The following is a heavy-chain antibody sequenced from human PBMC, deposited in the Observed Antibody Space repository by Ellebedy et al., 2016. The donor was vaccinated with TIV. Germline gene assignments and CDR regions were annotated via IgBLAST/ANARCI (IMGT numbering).Heavy chain of an antibody. D-gene: IGHD2-21*01. J-gene: IGHJ6*03. CDR3: ARVLSPVDYMDV. V-gene: IGHV4-39*07. CDR2: IHYTGTT. Sequence: SETLSLTCTVSGGSISSSSYYWGWIRQPPGKGLEWIGSIHYTGTTHYNPSLESRLTISVDTSKDQFSLKLSSVTAADTAVYYCARVLSPVDYMDVWGKGTTVTVSS. CDR1: GGSISSSSYY.